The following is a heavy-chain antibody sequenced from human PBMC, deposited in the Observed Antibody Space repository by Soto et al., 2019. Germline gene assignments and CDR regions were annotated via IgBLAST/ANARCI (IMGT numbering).Heavy chain of an antibody. CDR3: ARGLRFLEWVPSAY. J-gene: IGHJ4*02. D-gene: IGHD3-3*01. V-gene: IGHV1-69*01. Sequence: QVQLVQSGAEVKKPGSSVKVSCKASGDTFSSYAISWVQQAPAQGLEWMGGIIPIFGTANYAQKFQGRVTITADESTSTDYMELSSMRSEDTAVDYYARGLRFLEWVPSAYWGQGTLVTVTS. CDR2: IIPIFGTA. CDR1: GDTFSSYA.